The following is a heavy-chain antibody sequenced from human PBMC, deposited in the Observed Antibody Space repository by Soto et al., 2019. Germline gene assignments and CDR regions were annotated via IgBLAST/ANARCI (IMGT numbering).Heavy chain of an antibody. J-gene: IGHJ4*02. CDR1: GFTFSDYY. Sequence: PGGSLRLSCAASGFTFSDYYMSWIRQAPGKGLEWVSYISSSSSYTNYADSVKGRFTISRDNAKNSLYLQMNSLRAEDTAVYYCAREAAGSDYFDYWGQGTLVTVSS. V-gene: IGHV3-11*06. CDR2: ISSSSSYT. CDR3: AREAAGSDYFDY. D-gene: IGHD6-13*01.